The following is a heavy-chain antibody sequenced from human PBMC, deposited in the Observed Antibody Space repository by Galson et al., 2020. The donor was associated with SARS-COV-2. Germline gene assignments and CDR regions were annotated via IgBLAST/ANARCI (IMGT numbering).Heavy chain of an antibody. D-gene: IGHD6-19*01. J-gene: IGHJ4*02. CDR1: GFIFSDYA. Sequence: TGGSLRLSCAASGFIFSDYAMSWVRQAPGKGLEWVPGISASGGTTYYADSVKGRFIISRDNSKNTLYLQMSSLRAEDTAIYYCAKRGFTTGWHGAHWGQGTLVTVSS. V-gene: IGHV3-23*01. CDR2: ISASGGTT. CDR3: AKRGFTTGWHGAH.